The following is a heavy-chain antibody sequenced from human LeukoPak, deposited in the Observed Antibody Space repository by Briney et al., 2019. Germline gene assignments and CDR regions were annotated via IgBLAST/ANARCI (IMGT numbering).Heavy chain of an antibody. CDR3: ASRALIEAGKGYYLDY. CDR2: ISSTATII. D-gene: IGHD6-13*01. J-gene: IGHJ4*02. V-gene: IGHV3-48*03. Sequence: GGSLRLSCAASGFTFSNYEMSWVRQAPGKGLEWLSYISSTATIIYYADSVKGRSTISRDNAKNSLYLQMNSLSAEDTAVYYCASRALIEAGKGYYLDYWGQGTLVTVSS. CDR1: GFTFSNYE.